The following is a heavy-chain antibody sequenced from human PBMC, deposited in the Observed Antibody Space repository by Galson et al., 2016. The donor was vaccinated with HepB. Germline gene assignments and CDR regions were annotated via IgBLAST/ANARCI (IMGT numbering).Heavy chain of an antibody. V-gene: IGHV1-24*01. J-gene: IGHJ6*02. CDR1: GYTLTELS. CDR3: ATGLPSRGYSGYVCYQYFGMDV. D-gene: IGHD5-12*01. CDR2: FDPEDGLT. Sequence: SLKVSCKVSGYTLTELSIHWVRQAPGKGLEWVAGFDPEDGLTTYTQKFQGRFTMTEDTSTDTAYMELSSLISEDTAVYYCATGLPSRGYSGYVCYQYFGMDVWGQGTTVTVSS.